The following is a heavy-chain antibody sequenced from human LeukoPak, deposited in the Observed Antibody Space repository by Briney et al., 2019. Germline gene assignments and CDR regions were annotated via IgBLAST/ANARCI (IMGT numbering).Heavy chain of an antibody. D-gene: IGHD3-9*01. CDR2: ISFSDGT. Sequence: PSETLSLTCAVSGASVSSNYWSWIRQSAGERLEWIGRISFSDGTNYSPSLKSRVSMSLDASKNQFSLKLTSVTAADTAVYYCARIRRHNYDWYVDDSWGQGALVTVSS. V-gene: IGHV4-4*07. CDR3: ARIRRHNYDWYVDDS. CDR1: GASVSSNY. J-gene: IGHJ4*02.